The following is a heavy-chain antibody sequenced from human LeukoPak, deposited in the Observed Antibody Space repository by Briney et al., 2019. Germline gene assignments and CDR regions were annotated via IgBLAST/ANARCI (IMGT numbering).Heavy chain of an antibody. CDR3: AKELGSTNYFEY. D-gene: IGHD1-26*01. CDR2: ISYDGSNK. Sequence: SCKASGGTFSSYAISWVRQAPGQGLEWVAVISYDGSNKFYADSVKGRFTISRDNSKNTLYLQMNSLRDEDTAVYYCAKELGSTNYFEYWGQGTLVTVSS. V-gene: IGHV3-30*16. J-gene: IGHJ4*02. CDR1: GGTFSSYA.